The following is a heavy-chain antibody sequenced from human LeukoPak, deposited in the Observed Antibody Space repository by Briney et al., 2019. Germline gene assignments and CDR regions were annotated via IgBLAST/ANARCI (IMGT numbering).Heavy chain of an antibody. Sequence: PGGSLRLSCAASGFTFSSYSMNWVRQAPGKGLEWVSSISSSSSYIYYADSVKGRSTISRDNAKNSLYLQMNSLRAEDTAVYYCARESRYCSSTSCQFDYWGQGTLVTVSS. CDR1: GFTFSSYS. J-gene: IGHJ4*02. D-gene: IGHD2-2*01. CDR2: ISSSSSYI. V-gene: IGHV3-21*01. CDR3: ARESRYCSSTSCQFDY.